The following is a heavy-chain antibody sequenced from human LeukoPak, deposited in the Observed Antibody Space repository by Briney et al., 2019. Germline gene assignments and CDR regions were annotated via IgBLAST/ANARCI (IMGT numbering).Heavy chain of an antibody. CDR2: ISTTSSYI. Sequence: GGSLRLSCAASGFTFSSYSMNWVRQAPGEGLEWVSSISTTSSYIYYVDSVKGRFTISRDNAKNSLYLQMNGLRAEDTAVYYCARGDYYDSGGPEDYWGQGTLVTVSS. V-gene: IGHV3-21*01. CDR3: ARGDYYDSGGPEDY. D-gene: IGHD3-22*01. CDR1: GFTFSSYS. J-gene: IGHJ4*02.